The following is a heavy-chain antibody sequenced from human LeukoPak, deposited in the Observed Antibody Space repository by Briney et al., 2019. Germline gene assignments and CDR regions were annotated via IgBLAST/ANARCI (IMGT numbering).Heavy chain of an antibody. D-gene: IGHD2/OR15-2a*01. J-gene: IGHJ4*02. Sequence: SVKVSCKASGGTFSSYAISWVRQAPGQGLEWMGGIIPIFGTANYAQKFQGRVTVTADESTSTAYMELSSLRSEDTAVYYCARDRVALRSQYYFDYWGQGTLVTVSS. CDR1: GGTFSSYA. CDR2: IIPIFGTA. V-gene: IGHV1-69*13. CDR3: ARDRVALRSQYYFDY.